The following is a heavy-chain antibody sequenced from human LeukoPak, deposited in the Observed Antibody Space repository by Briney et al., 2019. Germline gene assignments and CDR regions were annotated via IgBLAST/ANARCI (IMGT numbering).Heavy chain of an antibody. J-gene: IGHJ3*02. V-gene: IGHV1-18*01. CDR1: GYTFTSYG. CDR3: ARESLGMASRGYNDAFEI. D-gene: IGHD3-22*01. Sequence: ASVKVSCKASGYTFTSYGISWVRQAPGQGLEWMGWISAYNGNTNYAQKLQGRVTMTTDSSTSTAYMELRSLRSDDTAVYYRARESLGMASRGYNDAFEIWGQGTMVTVSS. CDR2: ISAYNGNT.